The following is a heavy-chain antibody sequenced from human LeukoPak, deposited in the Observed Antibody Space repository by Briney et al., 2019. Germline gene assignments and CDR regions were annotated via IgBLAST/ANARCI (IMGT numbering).Heavy chain of an antibody. Sequence: PGGSLRLSCAASGFTFSSYWMSWVRQAPGKGLEWVANIKQDGSEKYYVDSVKGRFTISRDNAKNSLYLQMNSLRAEDTAVYYCASRDYYDSSGYHDAFDIWGQGTMVTVSS. CDR1: GFTFSSYW. V-gene: IGHV3-7*03. CDR3: ASRDYYDSSGYHDAFDI. J-gene: IGHJ3*02. D-gene: IGHD3-22*01. CDR2: IKQDGSEK.